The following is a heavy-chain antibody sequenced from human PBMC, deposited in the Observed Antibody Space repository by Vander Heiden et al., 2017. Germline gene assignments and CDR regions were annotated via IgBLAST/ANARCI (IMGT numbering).Heavy chain of an antibody. D-gene: IGHD2-15*01. CDR1: GFTFSRYW. V-gene: IGHV3-74*01. J-gene: IGHJ4*02. CDR3: ARDVGGGSSY. CDR2: MKEDGSTT. Sequence: EVQLVESGGGLVQPGGSLRLYCAASGFTFSRYWMHWVRQVPGKGLVWVSRMKEDGSTTNYADSVKGRFTISRDNAKNVLYLQMTSLRAEDTAVYYCARDVGGGSSYWGQGTLVTVSS.